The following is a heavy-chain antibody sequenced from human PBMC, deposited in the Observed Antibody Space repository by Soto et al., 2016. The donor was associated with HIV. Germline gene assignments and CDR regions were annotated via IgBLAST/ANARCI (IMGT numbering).Heavy chain of an antibody. CDR2: IVLGSGST. J-gene: IGHJ6*02. CDR1: GFTFHTSA. CDR3: AADYGGDYDTRGPTPPGFAV. V-gene: IGHV1-58*02. D-gene: IGHD3-22*01. Sequence: QMQLVQSGPEVKKPGTSVRVTCKASGFTFHTSAMQWVRQARGQRLEWIGWIVLGSGSTNYAQKFQGRVDINRDMSTSTAYMDLSSLRSDDTGIYYCAADYGGDYDTRGPTPPGFAVWGQGTRVTISS.